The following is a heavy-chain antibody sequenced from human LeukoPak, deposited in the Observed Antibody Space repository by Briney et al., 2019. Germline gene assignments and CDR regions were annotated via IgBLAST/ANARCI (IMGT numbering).Heavy chain of an antibody. J-gene: IGHJ5*01. CDR2: IYPGDSDS. CDR3: ARRSYCYSTSCYGYWFDS. V-gene: IGHV5-51*01. CDR1: GYSFTSYW. Sequence: GESLKISCKGFGYSFTSYWIGWVRQMPGKGLEWMGIIYPGDSDSRYSPSFQGQVTFSADKSISTAYLQWSSLKASDTAMYYCARRSYCYSTSCYGYWFDSWGQGTLVTVSS. D-gene: IGHD2-2*01.